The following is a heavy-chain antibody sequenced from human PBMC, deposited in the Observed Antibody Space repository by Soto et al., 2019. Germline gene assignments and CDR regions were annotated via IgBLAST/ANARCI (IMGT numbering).Heavy chain of an antibody. V-gene: IGHV3-21*01. D-gene: IGHD3-22*01. CDR1: GFTFSTYS. J-gene: IGHJ6*02. Sequence: GGSLRLSCAASGFTFSTYSMNWVRQAPGKGLERVSSISSSSSYIYYADSVKGRFTISRDNAKNSLYLQMNSLRAEDTAVYYCARYGSSGYYWPYYYYGMDVWGQGTTVTVSS. CDR3: ARYGSSGYYWPYYYYGMDV. CDR2: ISSSSSYI.